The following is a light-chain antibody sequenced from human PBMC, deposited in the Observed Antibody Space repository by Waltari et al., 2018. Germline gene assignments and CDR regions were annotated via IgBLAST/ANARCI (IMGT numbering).Light chain of an antibody. CDR2: NNL. CDR1: NSNIGRTS. V-gene: IGLV1-44*01. CDR3: ATWDDSLNGPV. Sequence: QSVLTQPPSASGTPRQRVTTSRSGTNSNIGRTSENWYQQFPGAAPTLLVYNNLQRPSGVPDRFSGSKSGTSASLAILGVRPEDEADYYCATWDDSLNGPVFGGGTKLAVL. J-gene: IGLJ2*01.